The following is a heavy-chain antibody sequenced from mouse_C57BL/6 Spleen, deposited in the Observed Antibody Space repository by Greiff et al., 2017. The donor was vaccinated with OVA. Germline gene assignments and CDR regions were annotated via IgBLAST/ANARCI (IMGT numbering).Heavy chain of an antibody. D-gene: IGHD2-4*01. J-gene: IGHJ3*01. CDR1: GFSLSTFGMG. V-gene: IGHV8-8*01. Sequence: QVTLKVCGPGILQPSQTLSLTCSFSGFSLSTFGMGVGWIRQPSGKGLEWLAHIWWDDDKYYNPALKSRLTISKDTSKNQVFLKIANVDTADTATYYCARMGIGMGYDYDERAWFAYWGQGTLVTVSA. CDR2: IWWDDDK. CDR3: ARMGIGMGYDYDERAWFAY.